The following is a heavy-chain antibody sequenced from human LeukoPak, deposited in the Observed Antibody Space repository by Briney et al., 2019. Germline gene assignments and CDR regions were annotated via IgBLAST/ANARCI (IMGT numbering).Heavy chain of an antibody. V-gene: IGHV1-69*05. CDR2: IIPIFGTA. Sequence: GASVKVSCKASGGTFSSYAIGWVRQAPGQGLEWMGGIIPIFGTANYAQKFQGRVTITTDESTSTAYMELSSLRSEDTAVYYCARHYYDSSGYYIGGYWFDPWGQGTLVTVSS. CDR1: GGTFSSYA. J-gene: IGHJ5*02. D-gene: IGHD3-22*01. CDR3: ARHYYDSSGYYIGGYWFDP.